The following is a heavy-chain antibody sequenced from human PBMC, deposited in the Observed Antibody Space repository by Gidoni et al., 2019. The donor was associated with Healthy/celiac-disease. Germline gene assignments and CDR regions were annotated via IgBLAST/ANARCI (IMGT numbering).Heavy chain of an antibody. CDR1: GLPFGSYG. CDR2: ISYDGSNK. D-gene: IGHD1-26*01. J-gene: IGHJ5*02. Sequence: QVQLVESGGGVVQPGRSLRLSCAASGLPFGSYGMHWFRQAPGTGLEWLAVISYDGSNKYYAYSVKGRFTISRDNSKNTLYLQMNSLRAEDTAVYYCAKDFSGSYVWGWFDPWGQGTLVTVSS. CDR3: AKDFSGSYVWGWFDP. V-gene: IGHV3-30*18.